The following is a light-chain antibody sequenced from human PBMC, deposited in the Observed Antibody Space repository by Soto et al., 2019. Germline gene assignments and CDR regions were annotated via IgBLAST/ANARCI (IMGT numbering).Light chain of an antibody. J-gene: IGKJ4*01. V-gene: IGKV1-13*02. Sequence: AIQLTQSPSSLSASVGDRVTITCRASQGISSALAWYQQKPGKDPKLLIYDASSLESGVPSRFSVSGSGTDFTLTISSLQPEDFATYYCQQFNSYPLTFGGGTKVEIK. CDR1: QGISSA. CDR2: DAS. CDR3: QQFNSYPLT.